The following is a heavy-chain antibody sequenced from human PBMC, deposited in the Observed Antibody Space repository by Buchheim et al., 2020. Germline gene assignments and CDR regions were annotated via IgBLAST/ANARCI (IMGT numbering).Heavy chain of an antibody. J-gene: IGHJ4*02. CDR2: INHSGST. V-gene: IGHV4-34*01. CDR3: ARLIGRGWSLARFDY. CDR1: GGSFSGYY. Sequence: QVQLQQWGAGLLKPSETLSLTCAVYGGSFSGYYWSWIRQPPGKGLEWIGEINHSGSTNYNPSLKSRVTISVDTSKNQFSLKLSSVTAADTAAYYCARLIGRGWSLARFDYWGQGTL. D-gene: IGHD6-19*01.